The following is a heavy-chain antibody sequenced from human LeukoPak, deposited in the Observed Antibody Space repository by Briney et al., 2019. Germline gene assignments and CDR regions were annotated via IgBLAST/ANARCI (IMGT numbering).Heavy chain of an antibody. J-gene: IGHJ3*01. CDR3: ARERNYGDYGNAFDV. D-gene: IGHD4-17*01. CDR1: GYTFTDYY. CDR2: INPKRGVT. V-gene: IGHV1-2*02. Sequence: GASVKVSCKASGYTFTDYYIHWMRQAPGQGLEWMGWINPKRGVTTYAQKFQGRVTMTRDTSITTAYMELTRLRSDDTTIYYCARERNYGDYGNAFDVWAKGQKSPSPQ.